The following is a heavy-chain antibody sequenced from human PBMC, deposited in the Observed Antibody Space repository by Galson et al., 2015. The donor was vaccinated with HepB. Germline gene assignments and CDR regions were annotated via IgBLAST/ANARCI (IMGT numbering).Heavy chain of an antibody. V-gene: IGHV3-21*04. CDR2: ISSSSSYI. CDR1: GFTFSSYS. Sequence: SLRLSCAASGFTFSSYSMNWVRQAPGKGLEWVSSISSSSSYIYYADSVKGRFTISRDNAKNSLYLQMNSLRAEDTAMYYCARRGEQGAYDLWGQGTMVTVSS. CDR3: ARRGEQGAYDL. J-gene: IGHJ3*01. D-gene: IGHD6-13*01.